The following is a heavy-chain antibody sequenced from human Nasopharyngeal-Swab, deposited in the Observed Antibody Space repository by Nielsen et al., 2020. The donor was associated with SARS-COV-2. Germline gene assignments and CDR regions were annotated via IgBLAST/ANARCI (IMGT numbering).Heavy chain of an antibody. CDR3: TTDDLGYSYGQFDY. Sequence: GGSLRLSCAASGFTFSSYAMSWVRQAPGKGLEWVGRIKSKTDGGTTDYAAPVKGRFTISRDDSKNTLYLQMNSLKTEDTAVYYCTTDDLGYSYGQFDYWGQGTLVTVSS. CDR2: IKSKTDGGTT. V-gene: IGHV3-15*01. D-gene: IGHD5-18*01. CDR1: GFTFSSYA. J-gene: IGHJ4*02.